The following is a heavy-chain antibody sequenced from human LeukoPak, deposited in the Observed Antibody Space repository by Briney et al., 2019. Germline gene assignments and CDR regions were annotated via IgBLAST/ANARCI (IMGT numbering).Heavy chain of an antibody. CDR3: ARGMDGEGYFDY. D-gene: IGHD4-17*01. V-gene: IGHV4-39*07. CDR1: GGSISSSSYY. J-gene: IGHJ4*02. Sequence: SETLSLTCTVSGGSISSSSYYWGWIRQPPGKGLEWIGEINHSGSTNYNPSLKSRVTISVDTSKNQFSLKLSSVTAADTAVYYCARGMDGEGYFDYWGQGTLVTVSS. CDR2: INHSGST.